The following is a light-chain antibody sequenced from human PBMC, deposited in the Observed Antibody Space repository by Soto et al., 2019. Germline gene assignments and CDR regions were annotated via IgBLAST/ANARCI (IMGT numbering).Light chain of an antibody. CDR2: AAC. CDR1: QSISSY. CDR3: RQSYSTPWT. Sequence: DIPMTQSPSSLSASVGDRVTITCRARQSISSYLNWYQQKPGKAPKLLIYAACSLQSGVPSRFSGSGSGTDFTLTISSLQPEDFATYYCRQSYSTPWTFGQGTKVEIK. J-gene: IGKJ1*01. V-gene: IGKV1-39*01.